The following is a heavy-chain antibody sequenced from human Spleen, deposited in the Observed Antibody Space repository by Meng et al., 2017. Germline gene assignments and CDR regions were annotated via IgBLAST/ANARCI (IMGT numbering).Heavy chain of an antibody. Sequence: VQLVESGGDLVQPGGSLRLSCAASGFTFNNYAMTWVRQSPGKGLEWVAVISYDGSNKYYADSVKGRFTISRDNSKNTLYLQMNSLRGEDTAVYYCARENYGYWGQGTLVTVSS. CDR2: ISYDGSNK. V-gene: IGHV3-30*04. D-gene: IGHD4-17*01. CDR1: GFTFNNYA. J-gene: IGHJ4*02. CDR3: ARENYGY.